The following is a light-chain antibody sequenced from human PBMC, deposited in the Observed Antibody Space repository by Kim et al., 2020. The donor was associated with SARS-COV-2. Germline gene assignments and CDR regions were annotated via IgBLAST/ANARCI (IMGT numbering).Light chain of an antibody. Sequence: SITLSCIGTSSDVGGYNYVYWYQQHPGKAPKLMIYDVSDRPSGVSNRFSGSKSGNTASLTISGLQAEDEADYYCSSYTTSSTLGVFGGGTQLTVL. CDR3: SSYTTSSTLGV. V-gene: IGLV2-14*03. J-gene: IGLJ2*01. CDR2: DVS. CDR1: SSDVGGYNY.